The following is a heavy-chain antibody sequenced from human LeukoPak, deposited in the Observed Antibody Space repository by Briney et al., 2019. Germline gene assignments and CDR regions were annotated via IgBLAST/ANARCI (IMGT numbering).Heavy chain of an antibody. CDR2: ISAYNGNT. D-gene: IGHD3-10*01. Sequence: ASVKVSCKASGYTFTGYYMHWVRQAPGQGLEWMGWISAYNGNTNYAQKLQGRVTMTTDTSTSTAYMELRSLRSDDTAVYYCARELEGSGSFADYWGQGTLVTVSS. CDR1: GYTFTGYY. V-gene: IGHV1-18*04. J-gene: IGHJ4*02. CDR3: ARELEGSGSFADY.